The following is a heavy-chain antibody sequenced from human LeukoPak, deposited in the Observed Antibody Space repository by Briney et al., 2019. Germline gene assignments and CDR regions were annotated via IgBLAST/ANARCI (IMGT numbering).Heavy chain of an antibody. CDR1: GFPFSTSA. Sequence: GGSLRLSCAASGFPFSTSAMNWVRKAPGKGLEWVSSINNVRSHIYYAGSVRGRFTISRDNANNVLYLQMNSLRAEDTAVYYCARDPTYYLRYGYFDSWGQGTLVTDSS. J-gene: IGHJ4*02. CDR2: INNVRSHI. V-gene: IGHV3-21*06. CDR3: ARDPTYYLRYGYFDS. D-gene: IGHD1-26*01.